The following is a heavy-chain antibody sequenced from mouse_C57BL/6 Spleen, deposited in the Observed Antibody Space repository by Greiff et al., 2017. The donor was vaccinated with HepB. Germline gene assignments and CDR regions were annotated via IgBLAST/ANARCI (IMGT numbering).Heavy chain of an antibody. Sequence: DVKLVESGGGLVKPGGSLKLSCAASGFTFSSYTMSWVRQTPEERLEWVATISGGGGNTYYPDSVKGRFTISRDNAKNTLYLQMSSLRSEDTALYYCARDGYYPYYFDYWGQGTTLTVSS. J-gene: IGHJ2*01. D-gene: IGHD2-3*01. CDR1: GFTFSSYT. CDR3: ARDGYYPYYFDY. CDR2: ISGGGGNT. V-gene: IGHV5-9*01.